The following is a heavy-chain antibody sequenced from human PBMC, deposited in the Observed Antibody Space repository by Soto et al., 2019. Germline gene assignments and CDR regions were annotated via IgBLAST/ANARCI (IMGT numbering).Heavy chain of an antibody. CDR2: ISSSSSYT. J-gene: IGHJ6*02. Sequence: GGSLRLSCAASGFTFSDYYMSWIRQAPGKGLEWVSYISSSSSYTNYADSVKGRFTISRDNAKNSLYLQMNSLRAEDTAVYYCARDQGSGYTPYGMDVWGQGTTVTVSS. D-gene: IGHD3-22*01. V-gene: IGHV3-11*06. CDR1: GFTFSDYY. CDR3: ARDQGSGYTPYGMDV.